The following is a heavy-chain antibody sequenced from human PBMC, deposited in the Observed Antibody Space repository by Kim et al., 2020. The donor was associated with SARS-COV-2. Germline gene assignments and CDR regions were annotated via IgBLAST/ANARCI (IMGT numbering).Heavy chain of an antibody. D-gene: IGHD3-10*01. V-gene: IGHV3-7*03. CDR2: IKQDGSEK. CDR3: ARVAPITMVRGVIPYYY. J-gene: IGHJ6*01. CDR1: GFTFSSYW. Sequence: GGSLRLSCVASGFTFSSYWMSWVRQAPGKGLEWVANIKQDGSEKYYVDSVKGRFTISRDNAKNSLYLQMNSLRAEDTAVYYCARVAPITMVRGVIPYYY.